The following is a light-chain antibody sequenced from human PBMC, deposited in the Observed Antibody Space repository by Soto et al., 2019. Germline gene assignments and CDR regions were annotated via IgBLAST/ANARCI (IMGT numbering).Light chain of an antibody. Sequence: DIPMTQSPSTLSASVGDRVTITCRASESISNWLAWYQQKPGTAPKVLIYKASTLKSGVPSRFSGSGSGTEFTLTISSLKHDDFATYYCQHYNSYSQAFGQGTKVDIK. CDR1: ESISNW. J-gene: IGKJ1*01. CDR3: QHYNSYSQA. V-gene: IGKV1-5*03. CDR2: KAS.